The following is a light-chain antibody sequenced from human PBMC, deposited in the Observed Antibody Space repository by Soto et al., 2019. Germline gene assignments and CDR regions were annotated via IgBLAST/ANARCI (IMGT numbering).Light chain of an antibody. Sequence: EIVLTQSPATLSLSPGERATLSCRASQSVSNYLAWYQQNPGQAPRLLIYDASNRATGSPARFSGSGSGTDFTLTISCLEPEDFEVYYCQQRSNWWTFGQGTKVEIK. J-gene: IGKJ1*01. V-gene: IGKV3-11*01. CDR2: DAS. CDR1: QSVSNY. CDR3: QQRSNWWT.